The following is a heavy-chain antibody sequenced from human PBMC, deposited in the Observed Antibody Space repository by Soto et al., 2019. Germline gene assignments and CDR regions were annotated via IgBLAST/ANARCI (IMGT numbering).Heavy chain of an antibody. CDR3: ARGPLPAAIYYYYGMDV. V-gene: IGHV3-48*02. CDR2: ISSSSSTI. Sequence: GGSLRLSCAASGFTFSSYSMNWVRQAPGKGLEWVSYISSSSSTIYYADSVKGRFTISRDNAKNSLYLQMNSLRDEDTAVYYCARGPLPAAIYYYYGMDVWGQGTTLTVSS. D-gene: IGHD2-2*01. CDR1: GFTFSSYS. J-gene: IGHJ6*02.